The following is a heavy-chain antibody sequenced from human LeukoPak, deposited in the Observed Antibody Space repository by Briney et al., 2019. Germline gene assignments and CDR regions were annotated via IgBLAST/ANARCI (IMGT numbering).Heavy chain of an antibody. Sequence: PSETLSLTCTVSGGSISSYYWSWIRQPPGKGLEWIGYIYYSGSTNYNPSLKSRVTISVDTSKNQFSLKLSSVTAADTAVYYCARQALGGYFDSPLYNWFDPWGQGTLVTVSS. J-gene: IGHJ5*02. V-gene: IGHV4-59*08. CDR3: ARQALGGYFDSPLYNWFDP. CDR1: GGSISSYY. CDR2: IYYSGST. D-gene: IGHD3-9*01.